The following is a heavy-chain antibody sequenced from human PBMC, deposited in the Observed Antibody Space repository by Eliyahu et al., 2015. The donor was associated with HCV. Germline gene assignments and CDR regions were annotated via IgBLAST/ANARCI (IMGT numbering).Heavy chain of an antibody. J-gene: IGHJ4*02. CDR3: ASSNITVTTSGRNFDY. CDR1: GGSFSGYY. CDR2: INHSGST. V-gene: IGHV4-34*01. D-gene: IGHD4-17*01. Sequence: QVQLQQWGAGLLKPSETLSLTCAVYGGSFSGYYWSWIRQPPGKGLEWIGEINHSGSTNYNPSLKSRVTISVDTSKNQFSLKLSSVTAADTAVYYCASSNITVTTSGRNFDYWGQGTLVTVSS.